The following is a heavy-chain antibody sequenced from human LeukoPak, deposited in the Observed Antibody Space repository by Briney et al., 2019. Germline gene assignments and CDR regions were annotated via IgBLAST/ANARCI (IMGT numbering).Heavy chain of an antibody. V-gene: IGHV3-74*01. Sequence: QPGGSLRLSCAASGFTFSSYSMNWVRQAPGKGLEWVSRINGDGSSTTYADSVKGRFTISRDNAKNTLYLQTNSLRVEDTAVYYCAIGGANNGYSSWTYWGQGTLVTVSS. CDR2: INGDGSST. D-gene: IGHD5-12*01. CDR1: GFTFSSYS. CDR3: AIGGANNGYSSWTY. J-gene: IGHJ1*01.